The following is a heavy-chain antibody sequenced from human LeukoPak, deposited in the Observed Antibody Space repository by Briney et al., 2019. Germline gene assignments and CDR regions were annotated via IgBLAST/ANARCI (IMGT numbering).Heavy chain of an antibody. CDR2: IFYSGST. Sequence: GSLRLSCAASGFTFSDYYMGWIRQAPGKGLEWIGNIFYSGSTYYSPSLKSRVTISLDTSRNQFSLKLNSVTAADTAVYYCAKSNGYGLVDIWGQGTMVTVSS. CDR3: AKSNGYGLVDI. J-gene: IGHJ3*02. V-gene: IGHV4-38-2*01. D-gene: IGHD3-10*01. CDR1: GFTFSDYY.